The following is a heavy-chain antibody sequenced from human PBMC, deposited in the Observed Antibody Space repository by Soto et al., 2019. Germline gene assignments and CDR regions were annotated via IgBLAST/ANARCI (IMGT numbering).Heavy chain of an antibody. J-gene: IGHJ5*02. Sequence: SETLSLTCTVSGGSISSGGYYWSWIRQHPGKGLEWIGYIYYSGSTYYNPSLKSRVTISMDTSKNQFSLNLSSVTAADTAVYYCVRVRWELQWFDPWGQGTLVTVSS. CDR1: GGSISSGGYY. CDR2: IYYSGST. V-gene: IGHV4-31*03. D-gene: IGHD1-26*01. CDR3: VRVRWELQWFDP.